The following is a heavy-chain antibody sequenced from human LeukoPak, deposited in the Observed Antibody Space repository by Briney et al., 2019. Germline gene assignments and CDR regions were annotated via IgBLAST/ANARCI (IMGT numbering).Heavy chain of an antibody. Sequence: GESLKISCKGSGYSFTSYWISWVRQMPGKGLEWMGRIDPSDSYTNYSPSFQGHVTISADKSISTAYLQWSSLKASGTAMYYFARHEVGYYYGSGSYYRSYYFDYWGQGTLVTVSS. V-gene: IGHV5-10-1*01. CDR1: GYSFTSYW. D-gene: IGHD3-10*01. J-gene: IGHJ4*02. CDR2: IDPSDSYT. CDR3: ARHEVGYYYGSGSYYRSYYFDY.